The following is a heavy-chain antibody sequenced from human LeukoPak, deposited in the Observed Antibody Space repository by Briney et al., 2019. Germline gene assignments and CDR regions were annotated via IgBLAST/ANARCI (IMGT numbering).Heavy chain of an antibody. CDR1: GGSITSWGYY. J-gene: IGHJ3*02. D-gene: IGHD6-13*01. V-gene: IGHV4-31*03. Sequence: SQTLSLTCSVSGGSITSWGYYWSWIRQYPGKGLEWIGYTYYSGSTYYSPSLRSRVAISVDTSKNQFSLKLSSVNVADTAVYYCARVTKQAFDIWGHGTMVTVSS. CDR2: TYYSGST. CDR3: ARVTKQAFDI.